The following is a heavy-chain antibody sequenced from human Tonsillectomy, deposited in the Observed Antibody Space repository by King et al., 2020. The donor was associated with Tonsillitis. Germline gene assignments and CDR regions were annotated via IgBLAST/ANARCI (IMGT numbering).Heavy chain of an antibody. CDR3: AREKRGSNSIYYFDY. J-gene: IGHJ4*02. D-gene: IGHD4-11*01. CDR1: GFTFSSYS. Sequence: VQLVESGGGLVQPGGSLRLSCAASGFTFSSYSMNWVRQAPGKGLEWVSYISSSSSTIYYADSVKGRFTISRDNAKKSLYLQMNSLRAEDTAVYYCAREKRGSNSIYYFDYWGQGTLVTVSS. CDR2: ISSSSSTI. V-gene: IGHV3-48*01.